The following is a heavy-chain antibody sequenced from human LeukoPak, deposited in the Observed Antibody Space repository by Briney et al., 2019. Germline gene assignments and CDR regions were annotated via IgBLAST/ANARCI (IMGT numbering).Heavy chain of an antibody. Sequence: PSETLSLTCTVSGGSISGYYWSWIRQPPAQGLEWIGIIYYRGTSKYNPSLMSRVTMSVDTSKNQVSLKLSSVTAADTAVYYCARHYCSGGNCYYFDLGGQGTLVTVSS. CDR1: GGSISGYY. J-gene: IGHJ4*02. CDR3: ARHYCSGGNCYYFDL. D-gene: IGHD2-15*01. CDR2: IYYRGTS. V-gene: IGHV4-59*08.